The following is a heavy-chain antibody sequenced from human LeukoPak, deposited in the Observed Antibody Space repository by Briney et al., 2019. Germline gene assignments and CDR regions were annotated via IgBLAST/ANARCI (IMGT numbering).Heavy chain of an antibody. J-gene: IGHJ4*02. CDR2: ISAYNGNT. CDR1: GYTFTNYG. D-gene: IGHD1-7*01. Sequence: ASVKVSCKASGYTFTNYGISWVRQAPGQGLEWMGWISAYNGNTNYTQKLQGRVTMTTDTSTSTAYMELRSLTSDDTAVYFCARGVTGTTFSDYWGQGTLVSVSS. V-gene: IGHV1-18*01. CDR3: ARGVTGTTFSDY.